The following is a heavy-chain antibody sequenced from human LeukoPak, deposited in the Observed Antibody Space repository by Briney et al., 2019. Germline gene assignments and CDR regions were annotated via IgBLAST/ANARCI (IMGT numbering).Heavy chain of an antibody. Sequence: SETLSLTCTVSGGSISSYYWSWIRQPPGKGLEWIGYIYYSGSTNYNPSLKSRVTISVDTSKNQFSLKLSSVTAADTAVYYCARTYYYDSSGYYWAQSPDYYYYYGMDVWGQGTTVTVS. D-gene: IGHD3-22*01. CDR1: GGSISSYY. J-gene: IGHJ6*02. CDR2: IYYSGST. CDR3: ARTYYYDSSGYYWAQSPDYYYYYGMDV. V-gene: IGHV4-59*08.